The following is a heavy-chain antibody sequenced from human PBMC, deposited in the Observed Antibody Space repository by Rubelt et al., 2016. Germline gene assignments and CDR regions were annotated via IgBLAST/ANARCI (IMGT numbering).Heavy chain of an antibody. V-gene: IGHV3-33*08. J-gene: IGHJ6*02. CDR2: IWYDGGNK. Sequence: VQLVESEGGLVKPGGSLRLSCAASGFTFSNYGMHWVRQAPGKGLEWVAIIWYDGGNKYYADSVKGRFTISRDNSKNTLYLQMNSLRDEDTALYYCARDWYDSSGDSHGMDVWGQGTTVTVYS. CDR1: GFTFSNYG. D-gene: IGHD3-22*01. CDR3: ARDWYDSSGDSHGMDV.